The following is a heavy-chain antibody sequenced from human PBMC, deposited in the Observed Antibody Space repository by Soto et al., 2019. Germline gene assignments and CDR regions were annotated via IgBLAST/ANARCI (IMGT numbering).Heavy chain of an antibody. CDR2: ISAYNGNT. CDR1: GYTFTSYG. D-gene: IGHD3-22*01. CDR3: ASGLWLKDDDSSGSAEYFQH. V-gene: IGHV1-18*04. J-gene: IGHJ1*01. Sequence: QVQLVQSGAEVKKPGASVKVSCKASGYTFTSYGISWVRQAPGQGHEWMGWISAYNGNTNYAQKLQGRVTMTTDTSTSTAYMELRRLRSDETAVYYCASGLWLKDDDSSGSAEYFQHWGQGTLVTVSS.